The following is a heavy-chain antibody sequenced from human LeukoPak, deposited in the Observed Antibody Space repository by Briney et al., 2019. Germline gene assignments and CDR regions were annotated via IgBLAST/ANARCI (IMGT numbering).Heavy chain of an antibody. J-gene: IGHJ6*03. D-gene: IGHD2-2*02. CDR3: ARAGKNCSSTSCYTGVHYYYMDV. CDR1: GFTFSSYS. CDR2: ISSSSSYI. Sequence: GGSLRLSCAASGFTFSSYSMNWVRQAPGKGLEWVSSISSSSSYIYYADSVKGRFTISRDNAKNSLYLQMNSLRAEDTAVHYCARAGKNCSSTSCYTGVHYYYMDVWGKGTTVTVSS. V-gene: IGHV3-21*01.